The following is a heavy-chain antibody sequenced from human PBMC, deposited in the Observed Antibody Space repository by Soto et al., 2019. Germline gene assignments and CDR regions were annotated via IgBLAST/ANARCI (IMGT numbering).Heavy chain of an antibody. Sequence: QVQLVESGGGVVQPGRSLRLSCAASGFTFSSYGMHWVRQAPGKGLEWVAVMWYDGSNKYYGDSVKGRFTISRDNSKNTPYLQMNSLRAEDTAVYYCARESITMVRGVDYWGQGTLVTVSS. V-gene: IGHV3-33*01. D-gene: IGHD3-10*01. CDR3: ARESITMVRGVDY. CDR2: MWYDGSNK. CDR1: GFTFSSYG. J-gene: IGHJ4*02.